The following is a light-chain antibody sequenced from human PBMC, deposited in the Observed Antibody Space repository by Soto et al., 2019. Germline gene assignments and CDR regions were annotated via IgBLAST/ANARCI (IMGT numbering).Light chain of an antibody. CDR1: QSVSSY. J-gene: IGKJ3*01. CDR2: DAS. CDR3: QQRSNWPPR. V-gene: IGKV3-11*01. Sequence: EIVLTQSPATLSLSPGERATLSCRASQSVSSYLAWYQQKPGQAPRLLIYDASNRATGIPARFSGSGSGTDCTLTISSLEPEDFAVYYCQQRSNWPPRFGPGTKVDIK.